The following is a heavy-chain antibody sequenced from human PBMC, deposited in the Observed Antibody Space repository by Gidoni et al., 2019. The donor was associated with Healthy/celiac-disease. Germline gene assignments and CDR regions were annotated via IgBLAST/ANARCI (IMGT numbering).Heavy chain of an antibody. CDR2: IYHSGST. Sequence: QVQLQESGPGLVKPSETLSLTFAVSGYSISSGYYWGWIRQPPGKGLEWIGSIYHSGSTYYNPSLKSRVTISVDTSKNQFSLKLSSVTAADTAVYYCARAASSSSPEGFDYWGQGTLVTVSS. CDR1: GYSISSGYY. V-gene: IGHV4-38-2*01. J-gene: IGHJ4*02. CDR3: ARAASSSSPEGFDY. D-gene: IGHD6-13*01.